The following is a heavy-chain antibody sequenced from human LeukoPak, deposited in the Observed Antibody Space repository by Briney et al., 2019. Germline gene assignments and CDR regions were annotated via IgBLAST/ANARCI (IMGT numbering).Heavy chain of an antibody. J-gene: IGHJ4*02. CDR1: GAPISRFY. Sequence: SETLSLICTTSGAPISRFYWSWVRQPPGKGLEWIGNIYNGVPTFFNPSLKSRVTLSVDTSKTQFSMQLASVTAADTAVYYCVQTTGWPGFDYWGQGILVTVSS. CDR2: IYNGVPT. CDR3: VQTTGWPGFDY. D-gene: IGHD6-19*01. V-gene: IGHV4-4*09.